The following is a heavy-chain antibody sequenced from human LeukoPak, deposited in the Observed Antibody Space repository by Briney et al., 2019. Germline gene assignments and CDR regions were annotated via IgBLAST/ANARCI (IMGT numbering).Heavy chain of an antibody. D-gene: IGHD1-26*01. V-gene: IGHV4-39*06. CDR1: GVSISSTNSY. Sequence: SETLSLTCTVSGVSISSTNSYWGWIRQSPRTGLEWIGNIYSSGSTYYNPYLKSRVTISIDTSENQFALKLTAVTAADTAVYYCARKREGPTTGIDYWGQGTLVTVSS. CDR3: ARKREGPTTGIDY. J-gene: IGHJ4*02. CDR2: IYSSGST.